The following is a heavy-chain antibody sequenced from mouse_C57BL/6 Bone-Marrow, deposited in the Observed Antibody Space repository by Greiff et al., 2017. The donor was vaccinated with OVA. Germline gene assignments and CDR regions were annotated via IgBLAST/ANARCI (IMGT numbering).Heavy chain of an antibody. CDR3: ARGSVVAPI. V-gene: IGHV1-76*01. CDR1: GYTFTDYY. J-gene: IGHJ1*03. D-gene: IGHD1-1*01. Sequence: VQLQQSGAELVRPGASVKLSCKASGYTFTDYYINWVKQRPGQGLAWIARIYPGSGNTYYNEKFKGKATLTAEKSSSTAYMQLSSLTSEDSAVYFCARGSVVAPIWGTGTTVTVSS. CDR2: IYPGSGNT.